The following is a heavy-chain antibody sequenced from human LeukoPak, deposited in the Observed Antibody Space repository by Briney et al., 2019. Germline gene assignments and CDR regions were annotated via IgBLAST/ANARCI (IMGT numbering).Heavy chain of an antibody. Sequence: PGRSLRLSCAASGFTFSSYGMHWVRQAPGKGLEWVAVIWYDGSNKYYADSVKGRLTISRDNSKNTLYLQMNSLRAEDTAVYYCAKALVDTAMATGYWGQGTLVTVSS. D-gene: IGHD5-18*01. J-gene: IGHJ4*02. V-gene: IGHV3-33*06. CDR1: GFTFSSYG. CDR3: AKALVDTAMATGY. CDR2: IWYDGSNK.